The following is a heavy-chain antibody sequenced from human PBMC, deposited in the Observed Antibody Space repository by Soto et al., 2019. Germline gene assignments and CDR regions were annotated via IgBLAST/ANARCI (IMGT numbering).Heavy chain of an antibody. J-gene: IGHJ4*02. D-gene: IGHD4-17*01. CDR3: ARGRVDYGDYVIDY. V-gene: IGHV4-34*01. CDR2: INHSGST. CDR1: GGSFSGYY. Sequence: SETLSLTCAVYGGSFSGYYWSWIRQPPGKGLEWIGEINHSGSTNYNPSLKRRVTISVDTSKNQFSLKLSSVTAADTAVYYCARGRVDYGDYVIDYWGQGTLVTVS.